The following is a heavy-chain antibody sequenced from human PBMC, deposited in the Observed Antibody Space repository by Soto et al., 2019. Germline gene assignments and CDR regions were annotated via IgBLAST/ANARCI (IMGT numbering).Heavy chain of an antibody. CDR2: IYYSGIT. CDR3: ARDVLDSENYYYYGMDV. CDR1: GGSISSGDYY. J-gene: IGHJ6*02. D-gene: IGHD3-3*01. V-gene: IGHV4-30-4*01. Sequence: KPSETLSLTCTVSGGSISSGDYYWIWIRQPPGKVLDWIGYIYYSGITYYNPSLKSRVTISVDTSKNQFSLKLSSVTAADTAVYYCARDVLDSENYYYYGMDVWGQGTTVTVSS.